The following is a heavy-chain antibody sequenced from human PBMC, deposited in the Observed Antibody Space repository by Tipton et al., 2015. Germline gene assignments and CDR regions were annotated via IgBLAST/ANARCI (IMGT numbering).Heavy chain of an antibody. V-gene: IGHV1-69*01. J-gene: IGHJ4*02. CDR3: ARDIYDLLTGPYNK. D-gene: IGHD3-9*01. CDR1: GGTFNSYA. Sequence: QSGPEVKKPGSSVKVSCKASGGTFNSYAISWVRQAPGQGLEWMGGIIPVFGTTKYAQKFQGRVTITADESTTTAYMDLSSLRSEDTAVYYCARDIYDLLTGPYNKWGQGTLITVSS. CDR2: IIPVFGTT.